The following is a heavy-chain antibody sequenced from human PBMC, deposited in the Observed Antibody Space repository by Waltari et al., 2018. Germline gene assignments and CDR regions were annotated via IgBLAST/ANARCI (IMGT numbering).Heavy chain of an antibody. V-gene: IGHV4-38-2*02. D-gene: IGHD6-25*01. CDR1: APSVNNDFY. CDR3: AEEGNTTAGLFDS. J-gene: IGHJ4*02. CDR2: IYHTGSS. Sequence: QVQLRESGPGLVRSSETLSLTCTVSAPSVNNDFYWAWIRQSPGGVLEWIASIYHTGSSHYNSSLKSRVSISTDMSTKQFFLTLTHLTAADTAVYYCAEEGNTTAGLFDSWGQGTLVTVSS.